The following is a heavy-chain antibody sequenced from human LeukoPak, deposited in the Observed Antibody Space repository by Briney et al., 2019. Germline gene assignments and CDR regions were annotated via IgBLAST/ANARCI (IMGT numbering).Heavy chain of an antibody. V-gene: IGHV1-69*05. CDR2: IIPIFGTA. CDR1: GGTFSSYA. Sequence: ASVKVSCKASGGTFSSYAISWVRQAPGQGLEWMGRIIPIFGTANYAQKFQGRVTITTDESTSTAYMELSSLRSEDTAVYYCATRGDSSGFDYWGQGTLVTVSS. J-gene: IGHJ4*02. CDR3: ATRGDSSGFDY. D-gene: IGHD3-22*01.